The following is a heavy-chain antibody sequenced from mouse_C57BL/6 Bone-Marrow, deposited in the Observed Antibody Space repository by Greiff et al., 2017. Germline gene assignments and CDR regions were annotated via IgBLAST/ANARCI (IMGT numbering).Heavy chain of an antibody. J-gene: IGHJ1*03. Sequence: QVHVKQPGTELVKPGASVKLSCKASGYTFTSYWMHWVKQRPGQGLEWIGNINPSNGGTNYNEKFKSKATLTVDKSSSTAYMQLSSLTSEDSAVYYCGYYGYDGPCWYFDVWGTGTTVTVSS. CDR2: INPSNGGT. D-gene: IGHD2-2*01. V-gene: IGHV1-53*01. CDR3: GYYGYDGPCWYFDV. CDR1: GYTFTSYW.